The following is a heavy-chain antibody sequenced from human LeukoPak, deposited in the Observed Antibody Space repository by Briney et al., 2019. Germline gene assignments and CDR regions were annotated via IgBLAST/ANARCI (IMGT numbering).Heavy chain of an antibody. CDR1: GYTFTGYY. D-gene: IGHD3-10*01. Sequence: ASVKVSRKASGYTFTGYYMHWVRQAPGQGLEWMGWINPNSGGTNYAQKFQGRVTMTRDTSISTAYMELSRLRSDDTAVYYCATYYYGSWSYYRFDPWGQGTLVTVSS. J-gene: IGHJ5*02. CDR2: INPNSGGT. CDR3: ATYYYGSWSYYRFDP. V-gene: IGHV1-2*02.